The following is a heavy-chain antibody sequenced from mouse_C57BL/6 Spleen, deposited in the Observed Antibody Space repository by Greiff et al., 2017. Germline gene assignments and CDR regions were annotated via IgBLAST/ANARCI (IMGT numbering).Heavy chain of an antibody. CDR3: ARDGLRDY. D-gene: IGHD3-1*01. J-gene: IGHJ2*01. V-gene: IGHV3-6*01. CDR1: GYSITSGYY. Sequence: VQLQQSGPGLVKPSQSLSLTCSVTGYSITSGYYWNWIRQFPGNKLEWMGYISYDGSNNYNPSLKNRISITRDTSKNQFFLKLNSVTTEDTATYYCARDGLRDYWGQGTTLTVSS. CDR2: ISYDGSN.